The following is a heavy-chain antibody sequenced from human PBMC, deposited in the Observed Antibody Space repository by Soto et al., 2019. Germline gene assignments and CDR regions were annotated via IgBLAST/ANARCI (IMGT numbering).Heavy chain of an antibody. CDR1: GGSIISSDW. D-gene: IGHD1-1*01. V-gene: IGHV4-4*02. CDR3: ARDFKAPNDAWAFDY. J-gene: IGHJ4*02. CDR2: IFHKGNT. Sequence: QVHLQESGPGLVEPSGTLSLTCAVSGGSIISSDWWNWVRQPPGKGLEWIGEIFHKGNTIYNPSLKSRVIISVDTSKNQLSLKLTSVTAADTGIYYCARDFKAPNDAWAFDYWGQGNLVTVSS.